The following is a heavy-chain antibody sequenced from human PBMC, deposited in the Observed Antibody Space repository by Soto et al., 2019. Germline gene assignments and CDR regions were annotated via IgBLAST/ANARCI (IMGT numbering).Heavy chain of an antibody. CDR2: LHSGGDT. V-gene: IGHV3-53*04. J-gene: IGHJ6*02. D-gene: IGHD3-10*01. CDR1: GIPVSSNY. CDR3: GRDGPYYYASRMDV. Sequence: GGSLRLSCVASGIPVSSNYMTWVRQAPGKGLEWVSVLHSGGDTYYANSVKGRFTISRHDSTNTLYLQMNSLTPEDTAVYYCGRDGPYYYASRMDVWGQGTTVTVSS.